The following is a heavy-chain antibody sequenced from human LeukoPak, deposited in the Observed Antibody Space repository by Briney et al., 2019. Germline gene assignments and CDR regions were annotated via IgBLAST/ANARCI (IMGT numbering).Heavy chain of an antibody. CDR1: GGSISSYY. CDR2: IYTSGTT. V-gene: IGHV4-4*07. Sequence: PSETLSLTCTVSGGSISSYYWSWIRQPAGKGLEWIRRIYTSGTTNYNPSLKSRVTMSVDTSKRQFSLKLSSVTAADTAVYYCARDPYGDYVSYFDYWGQATLVTVSS. CDR3: ARDPYGDYVSYFDY. D-gene: IGHD4-17*01. J-gene: IGHJ4*02.